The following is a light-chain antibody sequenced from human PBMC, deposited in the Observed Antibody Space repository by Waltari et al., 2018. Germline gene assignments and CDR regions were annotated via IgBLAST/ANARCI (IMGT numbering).Light chain of an antibody. V-gene: IGKV3-15*01. CDR3: QQYSNWPLT. Sequence: IVLTQSPATLSLSPRERATVSCSTSQSVSSSLAWYQQKPGQAPRLLIYGASSRATGIPDRFSGSGSGTDFTLTISSLEPEDFAVYYCQQYSNWPLTFGPGTKLDIK. J-gene: IGKJ3*01. CDR1: QSVSSS. CDR2: GAS.